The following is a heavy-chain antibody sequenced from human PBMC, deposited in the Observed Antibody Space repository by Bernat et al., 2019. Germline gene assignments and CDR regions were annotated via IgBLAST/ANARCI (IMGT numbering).Heavy chain of an antibody. J-gene: IGHJ6*02. Sequence: EVQLVESGGGLVQPGGSLRLSCSASGFTFSSYWMSWVRQAPGKGLEWVANIKQDGSEKYYVDSVKGRFTISRDNAKNSLYLQRNSVRAEDTAVYYCARGPVTHLYYYYYGMDVWGQGTTVTVSS. CDR3: ARGPVTHLYYYYYGMDV. CDR1: GFTFSSYW. D-gene: IGHD4-11*01. V-gene: IGHV3-7*03. CDR2: IKQDGSEK.